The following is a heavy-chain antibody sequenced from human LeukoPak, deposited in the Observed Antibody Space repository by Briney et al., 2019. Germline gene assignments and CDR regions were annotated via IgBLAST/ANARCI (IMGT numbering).Heavy chain of an antibody. CDR2: IFHTGTT. CDR3: ARTYCGTNACPFES. J-gene: IGHJ4*02. V-gene: IGHV4-59*08. CDR1: GGSISTYY. D-gene: IGHD2-21*01. Sequence: SETLSLTCTVSGGSISTYYWSWIRQPPGKGLECLGFIFHTGTTNYNPSLKSRVTISVDTSKNQFSLNLSSVTDADTAVYYCARTYCGTNACPFESWGQGTLVTVSS.